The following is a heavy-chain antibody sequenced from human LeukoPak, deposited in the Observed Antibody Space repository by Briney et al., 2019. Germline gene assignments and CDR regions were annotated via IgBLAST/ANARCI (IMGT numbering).Heavy chain of an antibody. V-gene: IGHV3-30*04. J-gene: IGHJ4*02. D-gene: IGHD6-19*01. Sequence: PGGSLRLSCAASGFTFSSYAMHWVRQAPGKGLEWVAVISYDGSNKYYADSVKGRFTISRDNSKNTLYLQMNSLRAEDTAVYYCAHPRWQWLVLAYWGQGTLVTVSS. CDR1: GFTFSSYA. CDR2: ISYDGSNK. CDR3: AHPRWQWLVLAY.